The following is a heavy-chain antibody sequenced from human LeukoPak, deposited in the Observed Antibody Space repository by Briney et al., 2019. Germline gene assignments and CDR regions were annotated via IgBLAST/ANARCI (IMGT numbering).Heavy chain of an antibody. CDR3: ARQYSSGWYVGYYFDY. Sequence: ASVKVSCKASGDTFTSYAMNWVRQAPGQGLEWTGWINTITGNPTYAQAFTGRFVFSLDTSVSTAYLQISSLNAEDTAGYYCARQYSSGWYVGYYFDYWGQGTLVTVSS. CDR2: INTITGNP. J-gene: IGHJ4*02. CDR1: GDTFTSYA. V-gene: IGHV7-4-1*02. D-gene: IGHD6-19*01.